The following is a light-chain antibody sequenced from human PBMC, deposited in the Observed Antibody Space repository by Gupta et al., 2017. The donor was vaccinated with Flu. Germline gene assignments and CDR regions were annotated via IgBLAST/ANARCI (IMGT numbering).Light chain of an antibody. CDR1: QSVLYSSNNKNY. Sequence: DIVITQPTHSLAVSLGERAPIHCKSSQSVLYSSNNKNYLAWYQQKPGQPPKLLIYWASTRVPGVPDRISGSGSGKDFTLTISSLQAEDVAVYYCQQYYSTPLTFGGGTKVEIK. CDR3: QQYYSTPLT. V-gene: IGKV4-1*01. J-gene: IGKJ4*01. CDR2: WAS.